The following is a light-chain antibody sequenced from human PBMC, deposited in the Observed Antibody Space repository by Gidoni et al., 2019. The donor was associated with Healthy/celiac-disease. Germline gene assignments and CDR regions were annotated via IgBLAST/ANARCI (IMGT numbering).Light chain of an antibody. CDR1: QSVSSN. V-gene: IGKV3-15*01. CDR3: QQYNNWSYT. J-gene: IGKJ2*01. Sequence: EIVMTQSPATLSVSPGERAPLSCRASQSVSSNLAWYQQTPGQAPRLLIYGASTRATGIPARFSGSGSGTEFTLTISSLQSEDLAVYYCQQYNNWSYTFGQGTKLEIK. CDR2: GAS.